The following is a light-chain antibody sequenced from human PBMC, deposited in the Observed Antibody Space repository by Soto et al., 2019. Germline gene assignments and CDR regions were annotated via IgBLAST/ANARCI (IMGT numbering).Light chain of an antibody. CDR2: AVS. J-gene: IGLJ1*01. V-gene: IGLV2-23*02. Sequence: QSALTQPASVSGSPGQSITISCSGTSSDVGAHNLVSWYQQHPGRAPKLMIYAVSNRPSGVSNRFSGSKSGNTASLTISGLQAEDEADYYCCSYAGADSAPYVLGTGTKVTVL. CDR3: CSYAGADSAPYV. CDR1: SSDVGAHNL.